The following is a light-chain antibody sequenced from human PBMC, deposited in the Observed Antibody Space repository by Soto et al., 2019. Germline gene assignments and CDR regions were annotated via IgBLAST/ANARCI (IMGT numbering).Light chain of an antibody. CDR2: GVT. CDR3: ASYTGSSTYL. J-gene: IGLJ3*02. Sequence: QSALAQPASMSGSPGQSITISCTGTSGDVGFYDFVSWYQQHPGKVPRLIIYGVTKRPSGVSHRFSGSKSGNTASLTISGLQVEDVSDYSCASYTGSSTYLFGGGTKFTVL. V-gene: IGLV2-14*03. CDR1: SGDVGFYDF.